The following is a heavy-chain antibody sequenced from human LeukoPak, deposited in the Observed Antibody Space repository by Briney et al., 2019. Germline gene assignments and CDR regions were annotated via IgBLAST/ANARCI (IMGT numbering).Heavy chain of an antibody. V-gene: IGHV4-4*07. CDR3: ASRLMVRGVNDAFDI. D-gene: IGHD3-10*01. CDR2: IYTSGST. CDR1: GGSISSYY. Sequence: SETLSLTCTVSGGSISSYYWSWIRQPAGKGLEWIGRIYTSGSTNYNPSLKSRVTMSVDTSKNQFSLKLSSVTAADTAVYYCASRLMVRGVNDAFDIWGQGTMVTVSS. J-gene: IGHJ3*02.